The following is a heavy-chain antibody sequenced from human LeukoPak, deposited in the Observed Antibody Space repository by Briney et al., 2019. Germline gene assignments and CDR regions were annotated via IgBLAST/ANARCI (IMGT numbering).Heavy chain of an antibody. D-gene: IGHD2-15*01. Sequence: AGGSLRLSCAASEFTVSSNYMSWIRQAPGKGLEWVSVIYSGGSTYYADSVKGRFTISRDKSKNTLYLQMNSLRAEDTAVYYCASTQRGDYFDYWGQGTLVTVSS. CDR3: ASTQRGDYFDY. CDR1: EFTVSSNY. J-gene: IGHJ4*02. CDR2: IYSGGST. V-gene: IGHV3-66*01.